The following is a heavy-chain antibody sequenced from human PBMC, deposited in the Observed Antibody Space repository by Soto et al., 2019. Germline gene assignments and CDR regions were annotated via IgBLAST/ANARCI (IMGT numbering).Heavy chain of an antibody. CDR3: ARENRLPGYTFGTDY. D-gene: IGHD5-18*01. J-gene: IGHJ4*02. Sequence: SETLSLTCTVSRGSITSYYWSWIRQPPGKGLEWIGYISYSGNTNSNPSLRSRVSISIDASKNQFSLKLSSVTAADTAVYYCARENRLPGYTFGTDYWGQGTLVTVSS. CDR2: ISYSGNT. CDR1: RGSITSYY. V-gene: IGHV4-59*01.